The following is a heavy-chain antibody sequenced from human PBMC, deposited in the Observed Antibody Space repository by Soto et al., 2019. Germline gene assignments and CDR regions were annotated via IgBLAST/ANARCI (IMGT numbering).Heavy chain of an antibody. CDR1: GFPFTTFA. J-gene: IGHJ4*02. CDR2: MPFDGKYK. Sequence: QVQLVESGGGVVRPGGSLRLSCVASGFPFTTFAMHWVRQAPGRGLVWLAVMPFDGKYKYYADSVEGGFTISRDTSRNTVYLQMSSLRREDTAVYYCARRSTVAAETGPGQDYFDYWGQGSLVTVSS. V-gene: IGHV3-30*04. D-gene: IGHD6-13*01. CDR3: ARRSTVAAETGPGQDYFDY.